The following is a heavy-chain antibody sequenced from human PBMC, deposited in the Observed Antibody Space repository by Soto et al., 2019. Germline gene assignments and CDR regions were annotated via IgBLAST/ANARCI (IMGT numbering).Heavy chain of an antibody. D-gene: IGHD4-17*01. Sequence: QVHLVQSGAEVKKPGSSVKVSCKASGGTFSTSSINWLRQAPGQRPEWMGNILPVFGTADYAQKFRDRVTXTSDESXXTAYMELRSLFSEDAAVYYCARGHEYGGNSDAFDIWGQGTVVTVSS. CDR3: ARGHEYGGNSDAFDI. CDR1: GGTFSTSS. J-gene: IGHJ3*02. CDR2: ILPVFGTA. V-gene: IGHV1-69*15.